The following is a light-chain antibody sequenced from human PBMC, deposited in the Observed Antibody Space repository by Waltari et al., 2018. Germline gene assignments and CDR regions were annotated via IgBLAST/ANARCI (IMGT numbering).Light chain of an antibody. Sequence: QSVLTQPPSASGTPGQRVTISCSGSSSNLESNYVYWYQQFPGTAPKVLMFKNNQRPSGVSDRFSASKSGASASLAISGLRSDDEADYYCGTWDDSLSRPVFGGGTKLTVL. CDR2: KNN. CDR3: GTWDDSLSRPV. CDR1: SSNLESNY. J-gene: IGLJ3*02. V-gene: IGLV1-47*01.